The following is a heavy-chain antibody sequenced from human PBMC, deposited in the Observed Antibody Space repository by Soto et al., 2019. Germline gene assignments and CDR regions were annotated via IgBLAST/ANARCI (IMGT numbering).Heavy chain of an antibody. CDR2: ISYDGTNK. Sequence: QVQLVESGGGVVQPGRSLRLSCAASGFTFRSYAMDWVRKAPGKGLEWVAVISYDGTNKYYADSVKGRFTIFRDNSKDTLSLQMNSLRAEDTAVYYCARGDSNSWSDYWGQGTLVTVSS. CDR3: ARGDSNSWSDY. D-gene: IGHD6-13*01. CDR1: GFTFRSYA. J-gene: IGHJ4*02. V-gene: IGHV3-30*01.